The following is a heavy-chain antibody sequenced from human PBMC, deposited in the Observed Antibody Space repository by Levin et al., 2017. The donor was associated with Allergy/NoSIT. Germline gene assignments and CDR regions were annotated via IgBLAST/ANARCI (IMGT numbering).Heavy chain of an antibody. CDR1: GFTFSSYS. V-gene: IGHV3-21*01. J-gene: IGHJ4*02. Sequence: GGSLRLSCAASGFTFSSYSMNWVRQAPGKGLEWVSSISSSSSYIYYADSVKGRFTISRDNAKNSLYLQMNSLRAEDTAEYYCAHDPGIAVAGDYWGQGTLVTVSS. CDR2: ISSSSSYI. CDR3: AHDPGIAVAGDY. D-gene: IGHD6-19*01.